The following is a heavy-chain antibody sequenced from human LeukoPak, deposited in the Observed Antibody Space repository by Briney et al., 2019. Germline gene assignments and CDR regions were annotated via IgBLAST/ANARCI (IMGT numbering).Heavy chain of an antibody. CDR3: ARFGSLREPIHDF. Sequence: PSETLSLTCTVSGASVSSASYWTWIRQPPGKGVEWIAHIYNGVNTNYNPSLKSRVTISVDTSMNQFSLKLSSVTAADTAVYYCARFGSLREPIHDFWGQGTLVTVSS. D-gene: IGHD3-16*01. CDR2: IYNGVNT. V-gene: IGHV4-61*01. CDR1: GASVSSASY. J-gene: IGHJ4*02.